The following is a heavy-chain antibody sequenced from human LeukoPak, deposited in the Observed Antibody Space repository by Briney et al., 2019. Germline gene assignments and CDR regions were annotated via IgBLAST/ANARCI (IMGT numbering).Heavy chain of an antibody. CDR1: GGSISSSSYY. CDR3: ARDGDKSEPYFDY. V-gene: IGHV4-39*07. J-gene: IGHJ4*02. CDR2: IYYSGIT. D-gene: IGHD1-26*01. Sequence: SETLSLTCTVSGGSISSSSYYWGWIRQPPGKGLEWIGSIYYSGITYYNPSLKSRVTMSVDTSKNQFSLKLSSVTAADTTVYYCARDGDKSEPYFDYWGQGTLVTVSS.